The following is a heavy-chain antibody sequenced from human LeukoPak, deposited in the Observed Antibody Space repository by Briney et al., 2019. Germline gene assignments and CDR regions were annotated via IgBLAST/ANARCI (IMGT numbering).Heavy chain of an antibody. CDR1: GGTFSSYA. Sequence: ASVKVSCKASGGTFSSYAISWVRQAPGQGLEWMGGIIPIFGTANYAQKFQGRVTITADESTSTAYMELSSVRSEDTAVYYCARGHDSSGYYYPRDAYYYYYYGMDVWGQRTTVTVSS. D-gene: IGHD3-22*01. J-gene: IGHJ6*02. V-gene: IGHV1-69*13. CDR2: IIPIFGTA. CDR3: ARGHDSSGYYYPRDAYYYYYYGMDV.